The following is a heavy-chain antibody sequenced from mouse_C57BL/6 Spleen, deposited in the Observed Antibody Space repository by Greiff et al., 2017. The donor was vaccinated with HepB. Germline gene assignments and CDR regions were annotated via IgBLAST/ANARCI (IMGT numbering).Heavy chain of an antibody. J-gene: IGHJ2*01. V-gene: IGHV1-50*01. CDR2: IDPSDSYT. Sequence: QVQLKESGAELVKPGASVKLSCKASGYTFTSYWMQWVKQRPGQGLEWIGEIDPSDSYTNYNQKFKGKATLTVDTSSSTAYMQLSSLTSEDSAVYYCARGAAQVPFDYWGQGTTLTVSS. CDR3: ARGAAQVPFDY. D-gene: IGHD3-2*02. CDR1: GYTFTSYW.